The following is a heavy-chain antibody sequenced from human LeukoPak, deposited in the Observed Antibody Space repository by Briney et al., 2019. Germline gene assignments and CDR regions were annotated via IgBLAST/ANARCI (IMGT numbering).Heavy chain of an antibody. D-gene: IGHD5-18*01. CDR2: IYYSGST. CDR1: GGSISSGDYY. CDR3: AVSLGYSYGYDY. J-gene: IGHJ4*02. V-gene: IGHV4-30-4*01. Sequence: SETLSLTCTVSGGSISSGDYYWSWIRQPPGKGLEWIGYIYYSGSTYYNPSLKSRVTISVDRSKNQFSLKLSSVTAADTAVYYCAVSLGYSYGYDYWGQGTLVTVSS.